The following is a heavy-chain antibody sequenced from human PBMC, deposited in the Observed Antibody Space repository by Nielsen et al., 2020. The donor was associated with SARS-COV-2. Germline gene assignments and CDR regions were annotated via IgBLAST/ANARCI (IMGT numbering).Heavy chain of an antibody. CDR2: ASRDGNTI. CDR1: GFTFSSFG. D-gene: IGHD3-3*01. CDR3: AKARDFWSGYHYYYYGMDV. Sequence: GESLKISCAASGFTFSSFGMYWVRQAPGKGLEWVAVASRDGNTIYYGDSVKGRFTISRDNSKNTLYLQMNSLRAEDTAVYYCAKARDFWSGYHYYYYGMDVWGQGTTVTVSS. V-gene: IGHV3-30*18. J-gene: IGHJ6*02.